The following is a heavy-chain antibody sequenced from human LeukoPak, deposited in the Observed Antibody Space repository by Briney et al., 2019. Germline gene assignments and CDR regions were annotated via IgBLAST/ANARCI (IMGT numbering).Heavy chain of an antibody. CDR2: IYHSGTT. CDR3: ARGAYYYDTSGLFDY. CDR1: SYSISSGYY. D-gene: IGHD3-22*01. Sequence: SETLSLTCTVSSYSISSGYYWGWIRQPPGKGLEWIGKIYHSGTTHFNPSLKSRVTISVDTSKNQFSLNLIYVTAADTAVYYCARGAYYYDTSGLFDYWGQGTLVTVSS. V-gene: IGHV4-38-2*02. J-gene: IGHJ4*02.